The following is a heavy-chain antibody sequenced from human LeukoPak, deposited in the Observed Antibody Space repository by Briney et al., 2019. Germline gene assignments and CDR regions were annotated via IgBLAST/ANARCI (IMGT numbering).Heavy chain of an antibody. J-gene: IGHJ4*02. CDR1: GFTFSSYA. Sequence: PGGSLRLSCAASGFTFSSYAMSWVRQAPGQGLEWVSSISGSGISTYYADSVKGRFTIPRDNSKTTLYPQRNSLRAEDTAVYYCAKDQRYWGQGTLVTVSS. CDR2: ISGSGIST. V-gene: IGHV3-23*01. CDR3: AKDQRY.